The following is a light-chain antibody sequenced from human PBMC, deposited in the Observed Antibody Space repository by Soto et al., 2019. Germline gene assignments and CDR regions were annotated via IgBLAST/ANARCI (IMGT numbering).Light chain of an antibody. CDR2: GAS. V-gene: IGKV3-20*01. Sequence: EIVLTQSPGTLSLSPGERATLSCRASQSVSSSYLAWYQQKPGQAPRLLIYGASSRATGIPDRFSGSGSGTGFTLTISRLEPEDFAVYYCQQYGSSRTFGQGTKVDIK. CDR3: QQYGSSRT. CDR1: QSVSSSY. J-gene: IGKJ1*01.